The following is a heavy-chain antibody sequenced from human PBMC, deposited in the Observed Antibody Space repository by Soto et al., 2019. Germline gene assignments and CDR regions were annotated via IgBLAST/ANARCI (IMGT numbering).Heavy chain of an antibody. J-gene: IGHJ4*02. CDR1: GGTFSSYA. CDR3: ARGTLYYYGSGSYNYFDY. D-gene: IGHD3-10*01. CDR2: IIPIFGTA. V-gene: IGHV1-69*01. Sequence: QVQLVQSGAEVKKPGSSVKVSCKASGGTFSSYAISWVRQAPGQGLEWMGGIIPIFGTANYAQKFQGRVTITADESTSTAYMELSSLRSEDTAVYYCARGTLYYYGSGSYNYFDYWGQGTLVTVSS.